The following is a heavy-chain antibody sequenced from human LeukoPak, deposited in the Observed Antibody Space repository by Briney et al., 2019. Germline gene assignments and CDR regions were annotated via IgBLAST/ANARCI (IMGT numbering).Heavy chain of an antibody. CDR2: ISYDGNNK. J-gene: IGHJ4*02. Sequence: PGRSLRLSCAASGAASGFTFSDYSIHWVRQAPGKGLEWVAVISYDGNNKYYGDSVRGRFTMSRDNSKKTVFLQMNSLSAEDTAVYYCASGGSIAVEGPVVNRWGQGTLVIVPS. D-gene: IGHD6-19*01. CDR3: ASGGSIAVEGPVVNR. V-gene: IGHV3-30-3*01. CDR1: GFTFSDYS.